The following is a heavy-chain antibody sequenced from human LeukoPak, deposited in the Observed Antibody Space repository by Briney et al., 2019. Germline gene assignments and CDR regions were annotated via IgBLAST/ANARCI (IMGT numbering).Heavy chain of an antibody. CDR1: GFTFSSYS. CDR2: ISSSSSYI. D-gene: IGHD5-18*01. Sequence: GGSLRLSCAASGFTFSSYSMNWVRQAPGKGLKWVSSISSSSSYIYYADSVKGRFTISRDDAKNSLYLQMNSLRAEDTAAYYCARAGYSYGYSAFDIWGQGTMVTVSS. V-gene: IGHV3-21*01. CDR3: ARAGYSYGYSAFDI. J-gene: IGHJ3*02.